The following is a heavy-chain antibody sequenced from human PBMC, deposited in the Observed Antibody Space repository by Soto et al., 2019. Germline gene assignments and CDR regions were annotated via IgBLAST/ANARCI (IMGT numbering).Heavy chain of an antibody. D-gene: IGHD3-3*02. CDR1: GGSISGYY. CDR3: ARQPSCISAGCNPFDY. J-gene: IGHJ4*02. Sequence: QVQLQESGPGLVKPSETLSLTCTVSGGSISGYYWSWILQPPGKGLEWVGYVHFSGRTKYSPSLQSRVTISADTSKNQFSLELISVTAADTAVYYCARQPSCISAGCNPFDYWGQGTLVTVSS. V-gene: IGHV4-59*08. CDR2: VHFSGRT.